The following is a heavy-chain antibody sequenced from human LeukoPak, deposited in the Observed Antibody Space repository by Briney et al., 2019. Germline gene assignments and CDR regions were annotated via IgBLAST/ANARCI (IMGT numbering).Heavy chain of an antibody. Sequence: SETLSLTCAVYGGSFSGYYWSWIRQPPGKGLEWIGEINHSGSTNYNPSLKSRVTTSVDTSKNQFSLKLSSVTAADTAVYYCARNRGSYGFDYWGQGTLVTVSS. CDR3: ARNRGSYGFDY. D-gene: IGHD5-18*01. V-gene: IGHV4-34*01. J-gene: IGHJ4*02. CDR1: GGSFSGYY. CDR2: INHSGST.